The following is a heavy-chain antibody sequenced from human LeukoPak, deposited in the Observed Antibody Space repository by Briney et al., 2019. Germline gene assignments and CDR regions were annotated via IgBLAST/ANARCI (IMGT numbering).Heavy chain of an antibody. CDR3: ARGTDSSGWYGVSFDY. V-gene: IGHV4-59*01. D-gene: IGHD6-19*01. CDR2: IYYSGST. CDR1: GGSISSYY. Sequence: PSETLSLTCTVSGGSISSYYWSWIRQPPGKGLEWLGYIYYSGSTNYNPSLKSRVTISVDTSKNQFSLKLSSVTAADTAVYYCARGTDSSGWYGVSFDYWGQGTLVTVSS. J-gene: IGHJ4*02.